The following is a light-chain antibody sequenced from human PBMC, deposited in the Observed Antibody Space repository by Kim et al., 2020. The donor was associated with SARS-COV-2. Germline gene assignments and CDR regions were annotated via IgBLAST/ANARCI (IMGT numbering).Light chain of an antibody. J-gene: IGKJ5*01. CDR3: QQYYTTPIT. Sequence: ATSTCKSSQSVLSSSNNQNYLGWHQHKPGQPPSLLIYGASSRKSGVPDRFGGSVSGTDFTLTISSLQAEDVAVYYCQQYYTTPITFGQGTRLEIK. CDR1: QSVLSSSNNQNY. V-gene: IGKV4-1*01. CDR2: GAS.